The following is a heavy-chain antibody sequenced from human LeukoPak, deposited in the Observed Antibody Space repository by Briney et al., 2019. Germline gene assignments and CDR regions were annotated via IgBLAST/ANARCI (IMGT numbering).Heavy chain of an antibody. D-gene: IGHD4-17*01. CDR3: ARDPAYGDSYNWFDP. V-gene: IGHV1-69*13. CDR2: IIPIFGTA. Sequence: SVKVSCKASGYTFNNYAMNWVRQAPGQGLEWMGGIIPIFGTANYAQKFQGRVTITADESTSTAYMELSSLRSEDTAVYYCARDPAYGDSYNWFDPWGQGTLVTVSS. CDR1: GYTFNNYA. J-gene: IGHJ5*02.